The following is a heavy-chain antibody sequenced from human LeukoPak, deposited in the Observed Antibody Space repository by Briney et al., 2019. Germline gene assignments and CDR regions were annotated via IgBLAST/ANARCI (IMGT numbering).Heavy chain of an antibody. CDR3: ASPYYDFWSGYHISTYYYGMDV. V-gene: IGHV3-30*04. Sequence: GGSLRLSCAASGFTFSSYAMHWVRQAPGKGLEWVAVISYDGSNKYYADSVKGRFTISRDNSKNTLYLQMNSLRAEDTAVYYCASPYYDFWSGYHISTYYYGMDVWGQGTTVTVSS. J-gene: IGHJ6*02. CDR2: ISYDGSNK. CDR1: GFTFSSYA. D-gene: IGHD3-3*01.